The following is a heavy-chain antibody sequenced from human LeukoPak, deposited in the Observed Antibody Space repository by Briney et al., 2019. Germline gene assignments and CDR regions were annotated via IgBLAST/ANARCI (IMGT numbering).Heavy chain of an antibody. CDR1: GFPSSTYA. D-gene: IGHD4-23*01. CDR2: IRGRDGRT. Sequence: GGSLRLSCAASGFPSSTYAMSWVRPAPGKGLEWVSSIRGRDGRTYYADSVQGRFAISRDNSKNTLYLQMNSLRAEDTAVYYCAKDVYGDYGGLDYWGQGTLVTVSS. V-gene: IGHV3-23*01. CDR3: AKDVYGDYGGLDY. J-gene: IGHJ4*02.